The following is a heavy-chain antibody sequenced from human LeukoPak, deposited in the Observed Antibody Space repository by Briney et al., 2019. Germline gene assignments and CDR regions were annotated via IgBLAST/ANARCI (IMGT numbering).Heavy chain of an antibody. V-gene: IGHV1-46*01. CDR1: GYTFRSYF. J-gene: IGHJ4*02. D-gene: IGHD4-17*01. CDR3: ARGYGEFDY. Sequence: GASVKVSCKASGYTFRSYFLHWVRQAPGQGLEWMGIINPSGGSTTYAQKFQGRVTMTRDTSTSTVYMEVSSLRSEDTAVYYCARGYGEFDYWGQGTLVTVSS. CDR2: INPSGGST.